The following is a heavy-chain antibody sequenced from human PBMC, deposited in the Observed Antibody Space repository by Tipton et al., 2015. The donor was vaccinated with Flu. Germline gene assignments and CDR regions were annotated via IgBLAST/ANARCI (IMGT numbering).Heavy chain of an antibody. CDR2: ISYDGSNK. J-gene: IGHJ4*02. V-gene: IGHV3-30-3*01. Sequence: SLRLSCAASGFTFSSYAMHWVRQAPGKGLEWVAVISYDGSNKYYADSVKGRFTISRDNSKNTLYLQMNSLRAEDTAVYYCARDTWTMIVVLDYWGQGTLVTVSS. CDR1: GFTFSSYA. D-gene: IGHD3-22*01. CDR3: ARDTWTMIVVLDY.